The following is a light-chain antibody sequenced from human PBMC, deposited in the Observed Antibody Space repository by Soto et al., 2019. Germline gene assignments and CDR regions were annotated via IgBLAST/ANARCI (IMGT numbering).Light chain of an antibody. J-gene: IGKJ1*01. V-gene: IGKV1-5*03. Sequence: DIQMTQSPSTLSASAGDRVTITCRARQNIDMYLAWYQQKPGQAPSLLIYRASSLQSGVPSRFSGSGSGTEFTLTISSLQPDDFATYPWTFGQGTKVDIK. CDR2: RAS. CDR1: QNIDMY. CDR3: T.